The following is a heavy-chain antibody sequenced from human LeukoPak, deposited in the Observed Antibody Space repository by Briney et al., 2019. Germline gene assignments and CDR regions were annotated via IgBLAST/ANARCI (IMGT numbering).Heavy chain of an antibody. D-gene: IGHD1-26*01. CDR2: FDPEDGET. V-gene: IGHV1-24*01. CDR3: ATGQPRKVGATNFDY. J-gene: IGHJ4*02. Sequence: ASVKVSCKVSGYTLTELSMHWVRQAPGKGLEWMGGFDPEDGETIYAQKFQGRVTMTEDTSTDAAYMELSSLRSEDTAVYYCATGQPRKVGATNFDYWGQGTLVTVSS. CDR1: GYTLTELS.